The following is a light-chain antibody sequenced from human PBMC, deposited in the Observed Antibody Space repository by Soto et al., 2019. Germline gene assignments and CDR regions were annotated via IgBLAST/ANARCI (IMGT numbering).Light chain of an antibody. V-gene: IGKV2-30*02. J-gene: IGKJ1*01. CDR2: AIS. Sequence: DVVPTQSPLSLPVTLEQPAPISCRSSQGLVHRDGDTRFSWYQQRPGQSPRRLIHAISNRDPGVADRFSCSGAGTDFTLRISWVEAEDVGIYYCMQDTHWPHTFGQGTKVDIK. CDR3: MQDTHWPHT. CDR1: QGLVHRDGDTR.